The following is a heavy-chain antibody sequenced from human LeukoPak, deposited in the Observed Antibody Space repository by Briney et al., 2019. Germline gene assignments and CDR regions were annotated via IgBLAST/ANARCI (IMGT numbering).Heavy chain of an antibody. Sequence: PGRSLRLSCAASGFTFSRYDMHWVRQATGEGLEWVSSIGTAGDTYYADSLKGRFTISRENAKNSLYLQMNSLRAGDTAVYYCARGNIAAGGQCEFDYWGQGTLVTVSS. J-gene: IGHJ4*02. D-gene: IGHD6-13*01. CDR3: ARGNIAAGGQCEFDY. CDR1: GFTFSRYD. V-gene: IGHV3-13*01. CDR2: IGTAGDT.